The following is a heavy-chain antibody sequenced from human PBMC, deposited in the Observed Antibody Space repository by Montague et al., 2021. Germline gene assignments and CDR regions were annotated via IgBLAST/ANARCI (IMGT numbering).Heavy chain of an antibody. CDR1: GFTFSNYA. J-gene: IGHJ5*02. CDR2: ISPDGSNE. CDR3: ARVGETSGWYWDRFDP. V-gene: IGHV3-30*03. Sequence: SLRLSCSASGFTFSNYALHWVRQSPGKGLEWVAIISPDGSNEDYADSVKGRFSISRDNPNNTLYLLMNSLRPEDTAIYYCARVGETSGWYWDRFDPWGQGTLVTVSS. D-gene: IGHD6-19*01.